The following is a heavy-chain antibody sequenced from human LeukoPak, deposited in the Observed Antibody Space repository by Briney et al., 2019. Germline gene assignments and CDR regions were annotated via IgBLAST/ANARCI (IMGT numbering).Heavy chain of an antibody. D-gene: IGHD3-22*01. V-gene: IGHV3-23*01. CDR2: ISGSGGSP. CDR1: GFTFSSYG. J-gene: IGHJ4*02. Sequence: PGGSLRLSCAASGFTFSSYGMSWVRQAPGKGLEWVSAISGSGGSPYYADSVKGRFTISRDNSKNTLYLQMNSLRAEDTAVYYCAKDRAAYYDSSGYYQGVGYYFDYWGQGTLVTVSS. CDR3: AKDRAAYYDSSGYYQGVGYYFDY.